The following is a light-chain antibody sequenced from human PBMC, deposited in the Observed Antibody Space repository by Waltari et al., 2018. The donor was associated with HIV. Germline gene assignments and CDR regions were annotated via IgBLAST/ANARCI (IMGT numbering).Light chain of an antibody. CDR3: ASYTARSIPWV. V-gene: IGLV2-14*03. CDR1: SSDIGGYNH. CDR2: DVI. J-gene: IGLJ3*02. Sequence: QSALTQPASVSGSPGQSITISCPGTSSDIGGYNHVSWYQQHPGKPPKVLIYDVINRPSGISDRFSGSKSGSTASLTISGLQAEDEADYYCASYTARSIPWVFGGGTKLTVV.